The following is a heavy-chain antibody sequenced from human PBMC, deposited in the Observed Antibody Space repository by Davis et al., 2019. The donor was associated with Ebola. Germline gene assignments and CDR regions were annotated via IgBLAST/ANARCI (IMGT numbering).Heavy chain of an antibody. J-gene: IGHJ3*02. Sequence: GGSLRLSCAASGSSVSDSPMHWVRQAPGKGLEWVAVISYDGSNKYYADSVKGRFTISRDISKNTLYLQMNSLRPEDTALYYCARMELRGDSGSAFDIWGQGTMVTVSS. CDR2: ISYDGSNK. CDR1: GSSVSDSP. D-gene: IGHD1-7*01. CDR3: ARMELRGDSGSAFDI. V-gene: IGHV3-30*04.